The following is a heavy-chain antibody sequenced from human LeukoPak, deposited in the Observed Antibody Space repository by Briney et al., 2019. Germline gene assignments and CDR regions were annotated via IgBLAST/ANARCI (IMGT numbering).Heavy chain of an antibody. CDR2: MNPNSGNT. Sequence: ASVKVSCKASGYTFTSYDINWVRQATGQGLEWMGWMNPNSGNTGYAQKFQGRVTMTRDTSISTAYMELSRLRSDDTAVYYCARGPVIVVVVAATHYYYYMDVWGKGTTVTISS. J-gene: IGHJ6*03. CDR3: ARGPVIVVVVAATHYYYYMDV. D-gene: IGHD2-15*01. V-gene: IGHV1-8*01. CDR1: GYTFTSYD.